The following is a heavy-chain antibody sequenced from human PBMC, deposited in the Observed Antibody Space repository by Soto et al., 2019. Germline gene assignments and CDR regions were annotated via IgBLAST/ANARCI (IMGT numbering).Heavy chain of an antibody. V-gene: IGHV4-34*01. J-gene: IGHJ6*02. CDR3: ARTRGDFCSGYWAYYYYGMDV. CDR2: INHSGST. D-gene: IGHD3-3*01. CDR1: GGSFSGYY. Sequence: PSETLSLTCAVYGGSFSGYYWSWIRQPPGKGLEWIGEINHSGSTNYNPSLKSRVTISVDTSKNQFSLKLSSVTAADTAVYYCARTRGDFCSGYWAYYYYGMDVWGQGTTVTVSS.